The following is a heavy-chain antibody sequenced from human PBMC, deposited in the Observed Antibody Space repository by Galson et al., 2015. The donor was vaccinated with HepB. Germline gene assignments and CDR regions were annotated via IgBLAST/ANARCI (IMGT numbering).Heavy chain of an antibody. Sequence: SLRLSCAASGFTFSSYAMHWVRQAPGKGLEWVAGISYNESNKYYADSVKGRFTISRDTSKNTLYLQMNSLRAEDTAVYYCARGALRYFDWLSRTHYFDYWGQGTLVTVSS. CDR1: GFTFSSYA. V-gene: IGHV3-30*04. D-gene: IGHD3-9*01. J-gene: IGHJ4*02. CDR2: ISYNESNK. CDR3: ARGALRYFDWLSRTHYFDY.